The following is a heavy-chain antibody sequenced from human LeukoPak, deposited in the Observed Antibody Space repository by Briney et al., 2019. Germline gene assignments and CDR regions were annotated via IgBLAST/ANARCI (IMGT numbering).Heavy chain of an antibody. CDR1: GYTFTGYY. J-gene: IGHJ4*02. D-gene: IGHD3-22*01. CDR3: ARGEYYYDSRFDY. V-gene: IGHV1-2*06. CDR2: INPNSGGT. Sequence: ASVKVSCKASGYTFTGYYMHWVRQAPGQGLEWMGRINPNSGGTNYAQKFQGRVTMTRDTSISTAYMELGRLRSDDTAVYYCARGEYYYDSRFDYWGQGTLVTVSS.